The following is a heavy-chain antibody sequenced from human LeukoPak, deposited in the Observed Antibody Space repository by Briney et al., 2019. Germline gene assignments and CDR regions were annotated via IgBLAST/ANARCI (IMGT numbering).Heavy chain of an antibody. CDR2: ISSYSGNT. V-gene: IGHV1-18*01. J-gene: IGHJ3*02. CDR3: ARVAEIVVVPPSGVFDI. D-gene: IGHD2-2*01. Sequence: ASVKVSCKASGYTFTNYDISWVRQAPGQGLEWMGWISSYSGNTNVAQTLQGRVTMTTDTSTKTAYMELRSLRSDDTAVYYCARVAEIVVVPPSGVFDIWGQGTVVTVSS. CDR1: GYTFTNYD.